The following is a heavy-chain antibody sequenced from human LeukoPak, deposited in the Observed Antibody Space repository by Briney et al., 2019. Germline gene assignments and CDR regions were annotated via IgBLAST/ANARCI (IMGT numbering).Heavy chain of an antibody. CDR2: ISDSGGAT. D-gene: IGHD2-21*01. Sequence: GGSLRLSCAASGFTFSHYAMGWVRQAPGKGLEWFSTISDSGGATHYADSVKGRFTISRDNSKNTLYLQMNSLRVEDTAVYYCAKDVGVILFDYWGQGTLVTVSS. V-gene: IGHV3-23*01. J-gene: IGHJ4*02. CDR3: AKDVGVILFDY. CDR1: GFTFSHYA.